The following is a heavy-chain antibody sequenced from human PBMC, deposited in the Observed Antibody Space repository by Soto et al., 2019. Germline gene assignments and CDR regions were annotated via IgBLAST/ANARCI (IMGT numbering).Heavy chain of an antibody. V-gene: IGHV3-33*01. CDR1: GFTFSSYG. D-gene: IGHD2-8*01. CDR3: ARDGMVPRPVPTWDAFDI. CDR2: IWYDGSNK. Sequence: GGSLRLSCAASGFTFSSYGMHWVRQAPGKGLEWVAVIWYDGSNKYYADSVKGRFTISRDNSKNTLYLQMNSLRAEDTAVYYCARDGMVPRPVPTWDAFDIWGQGTMVTVSS. J-gene: IGHJ3*02.